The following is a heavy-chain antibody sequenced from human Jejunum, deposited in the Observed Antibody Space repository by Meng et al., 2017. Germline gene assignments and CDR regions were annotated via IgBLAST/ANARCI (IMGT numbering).Heavy chain of an antibody. CDR2: IREDGTEM. D-gene: IGHD3-10*01. Sequence: GGSLRLSCAASGLPFSSNWMTWVRQAPGKGLEWVANIREDGTEMYYGDSVKGRFTISRDNAKNSLYLQMNSLRVEDTAVYYCASIRRGYPYFDYWGQGTLVTVSS. V-gene: IGHV3-7*01. CDR3: ASIRRGYPYFDY. CDR1: GLPFSSNW. J-gene: IGHJ4*02.